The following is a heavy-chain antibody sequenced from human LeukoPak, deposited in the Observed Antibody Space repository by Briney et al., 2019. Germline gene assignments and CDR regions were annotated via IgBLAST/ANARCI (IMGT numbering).Heavy chain of an antibody. J-gene: IGHJ3*02. CDR2: FDPEDGET. Sequence: ASVKVSCKVSGYTLTELSMHWVRQAPGKGLEWMGGFDPEDGETIYAQKFQGRVTMTEDTSTDTAYMELSSLRSEDTAVCYCATAINPVVVVAAADAFDIWGQGTMVTVSS. CDR1: GYTLTELS. D-gene: IGHD2-15*01. CDR3: ATAINPVVVVAAADAFDI. V-gene: IGHV1-24*01.